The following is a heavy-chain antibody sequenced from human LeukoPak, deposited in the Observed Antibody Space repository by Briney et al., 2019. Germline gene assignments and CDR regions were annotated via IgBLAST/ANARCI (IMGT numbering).Heavy chain of an antibody. J-gene: IGHJ6*02. CDR2: INPNSGGT. CDR1: GYTFTGYY. D-gene: IGHD4-11*01. CDR3: ATIPMTTSLGHQKYYYYYGMDV. Sequence: GASVKVSCKASGYTFTGYYMHWVRQAPGQGLEWMGWINPNSGGTNYAQKFQGRATMTRDTSISTASMELSRLRSDDTAVYSCATIPMTTSLGHQKYYYYYGMDVWGQGTTVTVSS. V-gene: IGHV1-2*02.